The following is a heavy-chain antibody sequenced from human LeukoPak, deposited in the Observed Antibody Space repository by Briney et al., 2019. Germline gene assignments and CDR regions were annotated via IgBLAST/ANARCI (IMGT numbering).Heavy chain of an antibody. CDR1: GFSFSSYG. CDR2: IRYDGSNK. Sequence: GGSLRLSCAASGFSFSSYGMHWVRQAPGKGLEWVAFIRYDGSNKYYADSVKGRFTISRDNSKNTLYLQMNSLRAEDTAVYYCARDGYYYDSTTPWYWGQGTLVTVSS. D-gene: IGHD3-22*01. V-gene: IGHV3-30*02. J-gene: IGHJ4*02. CDR3: ARDGYYYDSTTPWY.